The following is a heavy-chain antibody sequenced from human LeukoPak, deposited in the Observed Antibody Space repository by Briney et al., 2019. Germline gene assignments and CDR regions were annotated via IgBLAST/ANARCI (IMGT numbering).Heavy chain of an antibody. V-gene: IGHV3-48*04. Sequence: GGSLRLSCAASGFTFSSYSMNWVRQAPGKGLEWVSYISSSSSTIYYADSVKGRFTISRDNAKNSLYLQMNSLRAEDTAVYYCARDQVWSRVWGAFDIWGQGTMVTVSS. CDR3: ARDQVWSRVWGAFDI. D-gene: IGHD3-3*01. J-gene: IGHJ3*02. CDR1: GFTFSSYS. CDR2: ISSSSSTI.